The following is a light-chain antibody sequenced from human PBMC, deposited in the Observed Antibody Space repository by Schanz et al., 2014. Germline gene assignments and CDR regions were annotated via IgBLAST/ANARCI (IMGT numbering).Light chain of an antibody. J-gene: IGLJ2*01. CDR2: DVT. V-gene: IGLV2-11*01. Sequence: QSALTQPRSVSGSPGQSVTISCTGTSSDVGGYNYVSWYQQHPGKAPQLMIHDVTKRPSGVPDRFSGSKSDNTASLTVSGLQAEDEADYYCSSYAGSNSVIFGGGTKLTVL. CDR3: SSYAGSNSVI. CDR1: SSDVGGYNY.